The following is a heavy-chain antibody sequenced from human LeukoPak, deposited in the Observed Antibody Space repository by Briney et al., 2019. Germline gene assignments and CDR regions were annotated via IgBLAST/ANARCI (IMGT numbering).Heavy chain of an antibody. CDR3: ARSQGHRLLNYYSYYMDV. CDR2: ISAYNGHT. CDR1: GYTFTSNY. D-gene: IGHD2-15*01. J-gene: IGHJ6*03. V-gene: IGHV1-18*04. Sequence: ASVKVSCKAFGYTFTSNYMHWVRQAPGQGPEWMGWISAYNGHTNYAQKFQDRVTMTTDTSTTTAYLELKSLRSDDTAVYYCARSQGHRLLNYYSYYMDVWGKGTTVTVSS.